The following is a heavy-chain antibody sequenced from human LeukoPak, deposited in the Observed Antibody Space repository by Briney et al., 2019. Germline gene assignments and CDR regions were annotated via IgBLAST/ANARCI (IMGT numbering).Heavy chain of an antibody. Sequence: PSETLSLTCTVSGGSISSYYWSWIRQPPGKGLEWIGYIYYSGSTNYNPSLKSRVTISVDTYKNQFSLKLSSVTAADPAVYYCARSHRDFWSGYYLDCWGQGGLVTVSS. J-gene: IGHJ4*02. V-gene: IGHV4-59*08. CDR2: IYYSGST. CDR3: ARSHRDFWSGYYLDC. CDR1: GGSISSYY. D-gene: IGHD3-3*01.